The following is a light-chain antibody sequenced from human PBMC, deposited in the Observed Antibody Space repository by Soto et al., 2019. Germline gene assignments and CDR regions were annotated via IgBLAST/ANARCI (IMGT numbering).Light chain of an antibody. CDR3: QKYNSAPYT. Sequence: DIQMTQSPSSLSASVGDRVTITCRASQGISNYLAWYQQKPGKVPKLLIYAASTLQSGVPSRFSGSGSGTDFTLTISSLEPEAVATYYCQKYNSAPYTCGQGTKLEIK. V-gene: IGKV1-27*01. J-gene: IGKJ2*01. CDR2: AAS. CDR1: QGISNY.